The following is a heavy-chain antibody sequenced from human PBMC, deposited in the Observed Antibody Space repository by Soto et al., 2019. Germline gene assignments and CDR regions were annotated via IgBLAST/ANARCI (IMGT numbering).Heavy chain of an antibody. CDR3: ARGQWLQYPYFDY. D-gene: IGHD5-12*01. CDR1: GFTFSSYA. CDR2: ISYDGSNK. V-gene: IGHV3-30-3*01. Sequence: GRSLRLSCAASGFTFSSYAMHWVRQAPGKGLEWVAVISYDGSNKYYADSVKGRFTISRDNSKNTLYLQMNSLRGEHTAVYYRARGQWLQYPYFDYWGQGTLGTVPS. J-gene: IGHJ4*02.